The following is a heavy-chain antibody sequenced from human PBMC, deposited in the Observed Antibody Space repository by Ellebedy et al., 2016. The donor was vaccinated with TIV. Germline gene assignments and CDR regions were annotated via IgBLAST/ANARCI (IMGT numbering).Heavy chain of an antibody. CDR2: IIPIFGTA. J-gene: IGHJ4*02. D-gene: IGHD6-6*01. Sequence: SVKVSXXASGGTFSSYAISWVRQAPGQGLEWMGGIIPIFGTANYAQKFQGRVTITADESTSTAYMELSSLRSEDTAVYYCARLEYSSSSDYFDYWGQGTLVTVSS. CDR3: ARLEYSSSSDYFDY. CDR1: GGTFSSYA. V-gene: IGHV1-69*13.